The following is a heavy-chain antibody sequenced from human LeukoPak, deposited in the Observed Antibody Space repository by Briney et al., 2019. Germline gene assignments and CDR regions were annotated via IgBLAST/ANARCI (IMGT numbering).Heavy chain of an antibody. CDR1: GFTFSDSY. D-gene: IGHD1-26*01. CDR3: ARGGVYY. J-gene: IGHJ4*02. Sequence: RGSLRLSCAASGFTFSDSYMSWVRQAPGKGLVWVSRINNDGSSTSYADSVKGRFTISRDNAKNTLYLQMNSLRAEDTAVYYCARGGVYYWGQGTLVTVSS. CDR2: INNDGSST. V-gene: IGHV3-74*01.